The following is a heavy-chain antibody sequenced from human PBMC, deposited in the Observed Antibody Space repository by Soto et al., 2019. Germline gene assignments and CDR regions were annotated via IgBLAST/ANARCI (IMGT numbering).Heavy chain of an antibody. J-gene: IGHJ5*02. D-gene: IGHD2-21*01. V-gene: IGHV4-59*01. Sequence: QVQLQESGPGLVKPSETLSLTCTVSGGSISSYYWSWIRQPPGKGLEWIGYIYYSGSTNYNPSLKSRVTISVDTSKNQFSLKLSSVTAADTAVYYCARTHTDAILWWTGWFDPWGQGTLVTVSS. CDR3: ARTHTDAILWWTGWFDP. CDR1: GGSISSYY. CDR2: IYYSGST.